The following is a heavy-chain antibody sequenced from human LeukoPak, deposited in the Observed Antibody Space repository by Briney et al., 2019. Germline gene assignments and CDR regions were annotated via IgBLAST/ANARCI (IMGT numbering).Heavy chain of an antibody. CDR1: GGSFSGYY. J-gene: IGHJ4*02. CDR3: ARDPCSGGSCYSGALYYFDY. CDR2: INHSGST. D-gene: IGHD2-15*01. Sequence: SETLSLTCAVYGGSFSGYYWSWIRQPPGKGLEWIGEINHSGSTNYNPSLKSRVTISVDTSKNQFSLKLSSVTAADTAVYYCARDPCSGGSCYSGALYYFDYWGQGTLVTVSS. V-gene: IGHV4-34*01.